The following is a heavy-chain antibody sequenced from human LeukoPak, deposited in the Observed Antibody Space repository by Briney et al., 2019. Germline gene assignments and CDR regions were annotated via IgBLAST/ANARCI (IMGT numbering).Heavy chain of an antibody. CDR2: ISGDGGST. Sequence: GGSLRLSCAASGFTFADYAIHWVRQAPGKGLEWVSLISGDGGSTSYADSLKGRFTISRDNSKNSLYLQMNSLRTEDTALYYCAKGVVWLSPAFDYWGQGTLVTVSS. V-gene: IGHV3-43*02. J-gene: IGHJ4*02. D-gene: IGHD3-22*01. CDR1: GFTFADYA. CDR3: AKGVVWLSPAFDY.